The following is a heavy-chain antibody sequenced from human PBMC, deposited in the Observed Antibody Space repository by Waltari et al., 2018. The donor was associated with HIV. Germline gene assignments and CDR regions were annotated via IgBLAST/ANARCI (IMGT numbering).Heavy chain of an antibody. CDR3: ARDSCGGGSCSRRLDF. J-gene: IGHJ4*02. D-gene: IGHD2-15*01. CDR2: ISSSGSDI. Sequence: EVQLVASGGGVVKPGGSLRLPCAASRFTFSTHSMNWVGQAPGKGLEWVSSISSSGSDIYYADSVKGRFTISRDNARNSMYRQMNSLRAEDTAIYYCARDSCGGGSCSRRLDFWGQGTLVTVSS. CDR1: RFTFSTHS. V-gene: IGHV3-21*04.